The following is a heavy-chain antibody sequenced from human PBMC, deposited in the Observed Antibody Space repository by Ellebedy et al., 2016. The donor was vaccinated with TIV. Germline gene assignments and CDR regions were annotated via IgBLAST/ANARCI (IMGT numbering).Heavy chain of an antibody. CDR2: ISGSDDST. J-gene: IGHJ4*02. CDR3: AKRLWSGHFGGPFDY. V-gene: IGHV3-23*01. CDR1: GFTFSSYA. D-gene: IGHD3-3*01. Sequence: GGSLRLSCAASGFTFSSYAMNWFRQAPGKGLECVSAISGSDDSTYYSDSVKGRFTISRDNSKNTLYLQMDSLRAEDTAVYYCAKRLWSGHFGGPFDYWGQGTLVTVSS.